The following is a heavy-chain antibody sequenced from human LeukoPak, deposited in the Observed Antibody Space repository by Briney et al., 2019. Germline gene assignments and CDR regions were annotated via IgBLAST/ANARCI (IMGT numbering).Heavy chain of an antibody. CDR1: GYTFTGYF. J-gene: IGHJ5*02. D-gene: IGHD2-21*02. V-gene: IGHV1-2*02. Sequence: ASVKVSCKASGYTFTGYFMHWVRLAPGQGLEWMGWINPNSGGTNYAQKFQGRVTMTRDTSISTAYMELSSLRSEDTAVYYCARLAYCGGDCYNPWGQGTLVTVSS. CDR2: INPNSGGT. CDR3: ARLAYCGGDCYNP.